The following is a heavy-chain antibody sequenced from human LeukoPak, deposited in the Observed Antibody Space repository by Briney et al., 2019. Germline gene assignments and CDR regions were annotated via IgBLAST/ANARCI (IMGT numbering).Heavy chain of an antibody. D-gene: IGHD3-22*01. J-gene: IGHJ4*02. CDR1: GFTFSSYA. CDR2: ISYDGSNK. CDR3: ARGDDSGYYDYFDY. V-gene: IGHV3-30*14. Sequence: PGGSLRLSCAASGFTFSSYAMHWVRQAPGKGLEWVAVISYDGSNKYYAASVKGRFTISRDFSKNTVFLHMNSLGAEDTAMYYCARGDDSGYYDYFDYWGQGALVTVSS.